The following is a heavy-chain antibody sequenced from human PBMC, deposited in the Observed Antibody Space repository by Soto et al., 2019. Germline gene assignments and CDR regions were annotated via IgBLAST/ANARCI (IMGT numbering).Heavy chain of an antibody. Sequence: QVQLVESGGGVVQPGRSLRLSCAASEFTFSNYAMHWVRQAPGKGLGWVAVILNDGSNRYHADSVKDRFTISRDKSKNTLYLQMNSLRAEDTAVYYCARDDEYSGNGMDVWGQGTTVTVS. D-gene: IGHD3-10*01. J-gene: IGHJ6*02. CDR1: EFTFSNYA. CDR3: ARDDEYSGNGMDV. V-gene: IGHV3-33*01. CDR2: ILNDGSNR.